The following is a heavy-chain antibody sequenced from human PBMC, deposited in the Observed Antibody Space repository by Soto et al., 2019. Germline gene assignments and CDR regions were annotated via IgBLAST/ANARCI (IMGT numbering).Heavy chain of an antibody. Sequence: EVQLVESGGGLVQPGGSLRLSCAASGFSVSTKYMSWVRQAPGKGLEWLSLIQRGGSTYYADSVKGRFTISRDNFENRPCLPMNSLRVEDTAVYSCTRDDVECSGGSGYGVPMDVWGKGTTVTVSA. J-gene: IGHJ6*04. CDR2: IQRGGST. V-gene: IGHV3-66*01. CDR3: TRDDVECSGGSGYGVPMDV. D-gene: IGHD2-15*01. CDR1: GFSVSTKY.